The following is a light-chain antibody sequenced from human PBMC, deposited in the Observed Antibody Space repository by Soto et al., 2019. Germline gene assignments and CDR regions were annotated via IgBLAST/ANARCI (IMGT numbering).Light chain of an antibody. J-gene: IGKJ1*01. V-gene: IGKV1-27*01. CDR2: ATS. Sequence: DIQMNQSPSSLSASFGDRVTITCRASQAISNYLAWYQQKPGRVPELLIYATSTLQSGVPSRFSGSGSGTDFTLTISSLQPEDVATYYCQKYNTARWTFGQGTKVDIK. CDR3: QKYNTARWT. CDR1: QAISNY.